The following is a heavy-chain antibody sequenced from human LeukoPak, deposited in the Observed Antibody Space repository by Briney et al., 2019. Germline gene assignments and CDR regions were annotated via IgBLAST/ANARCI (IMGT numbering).Heavy chain of an antibody. Sequence: AASVKVSCKASGGTFSSYTISWVRQAPGQGLEWMGRIIPILGIANYAQKFQGRVTSTADKSTSTAYMELSSLRSEDTAVYYCARDRSETTVTTQYWYFDLWGRGTLVTVSS. V-gene: IGHV1-69*04. J-gene: IGHJ2*01. CDR1: GGTFSSYT. D-gene: IGHD4-17*01. CDR2: IIPILGIA. CDR3: ARDRSETTVTTQYWYFDL.